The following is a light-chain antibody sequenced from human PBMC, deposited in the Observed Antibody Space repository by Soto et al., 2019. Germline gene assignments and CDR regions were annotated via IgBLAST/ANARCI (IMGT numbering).Light chain of an antibody. V-gene: IGKV1-5*03. J-gene: IGKJ4*01. CDR1: QSISYW. CDR3: QQYNSYSIT. Sequence: DIQMTQSPSTLSASVGDIVTITCRASQSISYWLAWYQQKPGKAPTVLIYKASTLESGVPSRFSGSGSGTEFTLTISSLQPDDFATYYCQQYNSYSITFGGGTKVEIK. CDR2: KAS.